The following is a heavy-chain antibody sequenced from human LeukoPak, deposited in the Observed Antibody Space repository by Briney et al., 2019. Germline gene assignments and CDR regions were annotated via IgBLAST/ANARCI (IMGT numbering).Heavy chain of an antibody. J-gene: IGHJ4*02. Sequence: GGSLRLSCAVSGFTFSGYWMTWVRQAPGKGPEWVAHIKHDGSETYYVDSVKGRFTISRDNAMNSLYLQMNSPGAEDTAVYYCAKNPDYGGNTFLDYWGQGTLVTVSS. CDR2: IKHDGSET. CDR1: GFTFSGYW. V-gene: IGHV3-7*01. CDR3: AKNPDYGGNTFLDY. D-gene: IGHD4-23*01.